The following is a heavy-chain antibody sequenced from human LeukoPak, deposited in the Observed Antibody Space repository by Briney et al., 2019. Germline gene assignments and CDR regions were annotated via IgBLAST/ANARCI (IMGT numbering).Heavy chain of an antibody. V-gene: IGHV3-30-3*01. J-gene: IGHJ6*02. Sequence: GGSLRLSCAASGFTFSYYAMHWVRQAPGKGLEWVAFISSDGSDKYYADSMKGRFTISRDNSKNTLYLQMTSLRGEDTAMYYCATEYCSGGSCYSFSMDVWGQGTTVTVSS. CDR2: ISSDGSDK. D-gene: IGHD2-15*01. CDR3: ATEYCSGGSCYSFSMDV. CDR1: GFTFSYYA.